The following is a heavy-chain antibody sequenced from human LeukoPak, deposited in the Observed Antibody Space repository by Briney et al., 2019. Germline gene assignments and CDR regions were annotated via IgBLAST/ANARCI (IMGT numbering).Heavy chain of an antibody. Sequence: SSETLSLTCTVSGGSISSYYWSWIRQPPGKGLEWIGYIYYSGSTNYNPSLKSRVTISVDTSKNQFSLKLISVTAADTAVYYCARDTRGLGYYFDYWGQGTLVTVSS. V-gene: IGHV4-59*01. CDR1: GGSISSYY. J-gene: IGHJ4*02. CDR3: ARDTRGLGYYFDY. CDR2: IYYSGST. D-gene: IGHD3-10*01.